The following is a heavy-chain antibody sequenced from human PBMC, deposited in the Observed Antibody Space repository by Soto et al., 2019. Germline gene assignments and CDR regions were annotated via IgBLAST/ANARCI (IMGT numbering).Heavy chain of an antibody. J-gene: IGHJ4*02. CDR3: ALTNSGYDYPFDY. CDR2: ISWNSGSI. Sequence: EVQLVESGGGLVQPGRSLRLSCAASGFTFDDYAMHWVRQAPGKGLEWVSGISWNSGSIGYADSVKGRFTISRDNAKNSLYLQMNSLRAEDTALYYCALTNSGYDYPFDYWGQGTLVTVSS. V-gene: IGHV3-9*01. D-gene: IGHD5-12*01. CDR1: GFTFDDYA.